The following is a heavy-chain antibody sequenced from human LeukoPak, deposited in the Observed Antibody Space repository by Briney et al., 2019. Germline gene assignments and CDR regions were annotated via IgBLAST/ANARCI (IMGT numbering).Heavy chain of an antibody. D-gene: IGHD5-18*01. CDR3: ARLPIHLWSFDY. V-gene: IGHV5-51*01. J-gene: IGHJ4*02. Sequence: GESLKISCKGSGYSFTNYWIAWVRQMSGKGLEWMGIIYPGDSDTRYSPSFQGQVTISPDKSISTAYLQWSSLKTSDTAMYYCARLPIHLWSFDYWGQGNLVTVSS. CDR2: IYPGDSDT. CDR1: GYSFTNYW.